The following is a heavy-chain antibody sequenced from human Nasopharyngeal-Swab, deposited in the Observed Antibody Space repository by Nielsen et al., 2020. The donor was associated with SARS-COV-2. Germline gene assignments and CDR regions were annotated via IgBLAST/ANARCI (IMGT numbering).Heavy chain of an antibody. D-gene: IGHD3-3*01. V-gene: IGHV4-39*01. Sequence: SETLSLTCTVSGGSISSSSYYWGWIRQPPGKGLEWFGSIYYSGSTYYNPSLKSRVTISVDPSKNQFSLKLSSVTAADTAVYYCARKGYYDFWSGYYHFDYWGQGTLVTVSS. CDR1: GGSISSSSYY. J-gene: IGHJ4*02. CDR2: IYYSGST. CDR3: ARKGYYDFWSGYYHFDY.